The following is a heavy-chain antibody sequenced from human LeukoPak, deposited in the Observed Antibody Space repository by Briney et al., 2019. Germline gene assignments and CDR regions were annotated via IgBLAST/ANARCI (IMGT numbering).Heavy chain of an antibody. CDR2: ISSTGSTR. CDR1: GFTFSDYE. CDR3: ARGNDYGDFLFDF. Sequence: GGSLRLSCEVSGFTFSDYEMNWVRQAPGKGLEWISYISSTGSTRYYADSVKGRFTISRDNARTSLYLQLNSLRGDDTAVYYCARGNDYGDFLFDFWGQGTLVTVSS. V-gene: IGHV3-48*03. J-gene: IGHJ4*02. D-gene: IGHD4-17*01.